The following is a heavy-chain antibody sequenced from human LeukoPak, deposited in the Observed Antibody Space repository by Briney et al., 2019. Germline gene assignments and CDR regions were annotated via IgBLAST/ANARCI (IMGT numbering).Heavy chain of an antibody. V-gene: IGHV1-18*01. Sequence: ASVKVSCKASGYTFTSYGISWVRQAPGQGLEWMGWISAYNGNTNYAQKLQGRDTMTTDTSTSTAYMELRSLRSDDTAVYYCARDPSGSYWVGSAWSVASLDYWGQGTLVTVSS. CDR3: ARDPSGSYWVGSAWSVASLDY. CDR2: ISAYNGNT. D-gene: IGHD1-26*01. CDR1: GYTFTSYG. J-gene: IGHJ4*02.